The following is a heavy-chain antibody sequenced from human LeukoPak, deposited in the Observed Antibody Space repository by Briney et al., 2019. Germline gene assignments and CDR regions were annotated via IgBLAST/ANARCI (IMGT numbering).Heavy chain of an antibody. D-gene: IGHD3-10*01. V-gene: IGHV1-46*01. J-gene: IGHJ4*02. Sequence: GSVKVSCKASGYTFINYYIHWVRQAPGQGLEWMGIICARDGSTTYAPKFRGGVTMTGDTSTSTVYLELSSLRSEDTAVYYCARERDSLGGFDYWGPGTLVTVSS. CDR3: ARERDSLGGFDY. CDR2: ICARDGST. CDR1: GYTFINYY.